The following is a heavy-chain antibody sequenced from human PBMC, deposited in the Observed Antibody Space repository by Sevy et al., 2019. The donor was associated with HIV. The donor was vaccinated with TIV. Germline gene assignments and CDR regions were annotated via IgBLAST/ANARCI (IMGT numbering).Heavy chain of an antibody. V-gene: IGHV3-33*08. D-gene: IGHD2-21*01. J-gene: IGHJ1*01. CDR3: VSNGRGLPYCGGDCQNAEYFQH. CDR1: GFTFSSYG. Sequence: GGSLRLSCAASGFTFSSYGMNWVRQAPGKGLEWVAVIWSDGSNKYYADSVKGRFTISRDNSKDTLYLEMNSLRTEDTAVYYCVSNGRGLPYCGGDCQNAEYFQHWGQGTLVTVSS. CDR2: IWSDGSNK.